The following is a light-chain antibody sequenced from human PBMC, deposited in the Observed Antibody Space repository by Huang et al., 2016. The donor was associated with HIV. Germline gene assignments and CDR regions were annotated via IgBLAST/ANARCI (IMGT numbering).Light chain of an antibody. Sequence: ELVLTQSPGTLSLSTGERANLSCRASQSVSSTYLAWYQQKPGQAPRLLIYGASSLAPGIPDRFSSSGSGTDFTLTINRLEPEDFAVYYCQQYGNSPPTFGQGTKVEIK. V-gene: IGKV3-20*01. J-gene: IGKJ1*01. CDR1: QSVSSTY. CDR2: GAS. CDR3: QQYGNSPPT.